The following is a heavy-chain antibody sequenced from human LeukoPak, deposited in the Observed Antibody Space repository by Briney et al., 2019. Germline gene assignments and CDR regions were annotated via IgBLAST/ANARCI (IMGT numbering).Heavy chain of an antibody. CDR1: GFTFSSYW. D-gene: IGHD6-13*01. V-gene: IGHV3-7*01. J-gene: IGHJ6*03. Sequence: GGSLRLSCAASGFTFSSYWMSWVRQAPGKGLEWVANIKQDGSEKYYVDSVKGRFTISRDNVKNSLYLQMNSLRAEDTAVYYCARFGPNSSSWYELYYYYYYMDVWGKGTTVTVSS. CDR3: ARFGPNSSSWYELYYYYYYMDV. CDR2: IKQDGSEK.